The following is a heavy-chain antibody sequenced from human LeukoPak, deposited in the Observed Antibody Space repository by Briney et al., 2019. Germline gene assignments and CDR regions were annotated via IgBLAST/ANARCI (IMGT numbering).Heavy chain of an antibody. Sequence: SETLSLTCAVYGGSFSGYYWSWIRQPPGKGLEWIGEINHSGSTNYNPSLKSRVTISVDTSKNQFSLKLSSVTAADTAVYYCARVPIVVVPAAIYYYYYYMDVWGKGTTVTVS. J-gene: IGHJ6*03. CDR3: ARVPIVVVPAAIYYYYYYMDV. CDR2: INHSGST. D-gene: IGHD2-2*01. V-gene: IGHV4-34*01. CDR1: GGSFSGYY.